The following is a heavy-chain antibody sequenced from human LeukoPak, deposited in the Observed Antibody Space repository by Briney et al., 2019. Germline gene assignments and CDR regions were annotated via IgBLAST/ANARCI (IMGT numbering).Heavy chain of an antibody. CDR3: AKDGSGSFDYNWFDP. Sequence: GGSLRLSCAASGFTFSSYSMNWVRQAPGKGLEWVSGISWNSGSIGYADSVKGRFTISRDNAKNSLYLQMNSLRAEDTALYYCAKDGSGSFDYNWFDPWGQGTMVAVSS. CDR1: GFTFSSYS. D-gene: IGHD3-10*01. V-gene: IGHV3-9*01. J-gene: IGHJ5*02. CDR2: ISWNSGSI.